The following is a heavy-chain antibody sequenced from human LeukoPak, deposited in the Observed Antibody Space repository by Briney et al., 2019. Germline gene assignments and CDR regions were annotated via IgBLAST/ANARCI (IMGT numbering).Heavy chain of an antibody. J-gene: IGHJ4*02. D-gene: IGHD3-3*01. V-gene: IGHV1-69*04. CDR1: GGTFSSYA. Sequence: SVKVSCKASGGTFSSYAISWVRQAPGQGLEWMGRIIPILGIANYAQKFQGRVTITADKSTSTAYMELSSLRSEDTAVYCCARPISGDGDYWGQGTLVTVSS. CDR2: IIPILGIA. CDR3: ARPISGDGDY.